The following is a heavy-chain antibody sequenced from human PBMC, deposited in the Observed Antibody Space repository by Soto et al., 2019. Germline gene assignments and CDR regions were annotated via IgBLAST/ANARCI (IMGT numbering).Heavy chain of an antibody. CDR2: IYPGDSDT. D-gene: IGHD6-19*01. V-gene: IGHV5-51*01. J-gene: IGHJ4*02. Sequence: GESLKISCKGSGYSFTSYRIGWVRQMPGKGLEWMGIIYPGDSDTRYSPSFQGQVTISADKSISTAYLQWSSLKASDTAMYYCARQAPYSSGVRGIDYWGQGTLVTVSS. CDR3: ARQAPYSSGVRGIDY. CDR1: GYSFTSYR.